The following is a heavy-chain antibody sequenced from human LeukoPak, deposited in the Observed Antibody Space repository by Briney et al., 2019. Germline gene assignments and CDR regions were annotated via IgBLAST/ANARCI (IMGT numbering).Heavy chain of an antibody. D-gene: IGHD3-9*01. CDR2: ISSSGGST. J-gene: IGHJ4*02. CDR3: AQTGLRYFDWLCY. Sequence: PGGSLRLSCAASGFTFSSYAMSWVRQAPGKGLEWVSAISSSGGSTYYADSVKGRFTVSRDNSKNTLYLQMNSLRAEDTAIYYCAQTGLRYFDWLCYWGQGTLVTVSS. CDR1: GFTFSSYA. V-gene: IGHV3-23*01.